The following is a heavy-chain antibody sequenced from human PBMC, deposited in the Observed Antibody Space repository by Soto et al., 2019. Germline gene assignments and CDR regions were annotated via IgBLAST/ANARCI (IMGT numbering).Heavy chain of an antibody. CDR2: ISAYNGNT. V-gene: IGHV1-18*01. CDR3: ARESYSSSWFIAEYFQH. Sequence: ASVKVSCKASGYTFTSYGISWVRQAPGQGLEWMGWISAYNGNTNYAQKLQGRVTMTTDTSTSTAYMELRSLRSDDTAVYYCARESYSSSWFIAEYFQHWGQGTLVTVS. J-gene: IGHJ1*01. CDR1: GYTFTSYG. D-gene: IGHD6-13*01.